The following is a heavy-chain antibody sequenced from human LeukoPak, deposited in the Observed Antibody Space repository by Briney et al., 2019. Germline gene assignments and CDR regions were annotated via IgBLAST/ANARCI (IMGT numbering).Heavy chain of an antibody. CDR3: ARRGYGYSQPDY. CDR2: IYPGDSDT. Sequence: GESLKISCKGSGYSFTRYWIGWVRQMPGEGLEWMGLIYPGDSDTRYSPSFQGHVTISADKSISTAYLQWSSLKASDTATYYCARRGYGYSQPDYWGQGTLLTVSS. V-gene: IGHV5-51*01. CDR1: GYSFTRYW. D-gene: IGHD5-18*01. J-gene: IGHJ4*02.